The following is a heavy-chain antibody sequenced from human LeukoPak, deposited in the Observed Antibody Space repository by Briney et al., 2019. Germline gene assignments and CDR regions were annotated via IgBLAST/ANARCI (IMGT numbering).Heavy chain of an antibody. CDR2: ISWNSGSI. D-gene: IGHD3-10*01. J-gene: IGHJ4*02. V-gene: IGHV3-9*01. CDR3: AKDSTNYYGSGSFDY. CDR1: GFTFDDDA. Sequence: GRSLRLSCAASGFTFDDDAMHWVRQAPGKGLEWVSGISWNSGSIGYADSVKGRFTIFRDNAKNSLYLQMNSLRAEDTALYYCAKDSTNYYGSGSFDYWGQGTLVTVSS.